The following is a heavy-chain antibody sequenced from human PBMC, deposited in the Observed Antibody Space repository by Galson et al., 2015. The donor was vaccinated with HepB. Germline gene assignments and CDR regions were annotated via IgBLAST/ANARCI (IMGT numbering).Heavy chain of an antibody. CDR3: TRARPIDY. CDR2: IKSKSDDGTT. J-gene: IGHJ4*02. Sequence: SLRLSCAASGFTFSSYAMHWVRQAPGKGLEWVGRIKSKSDDGTTDYAAPVKGRFTISRDESKNALYLQMNSLKTEDTAVYYCTRARPIDYWGQGTLVTVSS. V-gene: IGHV3-15*07. CDR1: GFTFSSYA.